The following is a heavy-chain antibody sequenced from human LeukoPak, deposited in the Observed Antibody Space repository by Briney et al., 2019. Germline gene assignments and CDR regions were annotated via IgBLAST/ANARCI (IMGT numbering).Heavy chain of an antibody. V-gene: IGHV4-30-4*01. CDR3: ATPIGEYQFGYAFDI. CDR2: IYYSGST. J-gene: IGHJ3*02. Sequence: SETLSLTCTVSGASISSGDYLWSWIRQPPGMGLEWIGNIYYSGSTNYNASLKSRVTISIDTSKNQFSLNLSTVTAADTAVYYCATPIGEYQFGYAFDIWGQGTMVTVSS. CDR1: GASISSGDYL. D-gene: IGHD2-2*01.